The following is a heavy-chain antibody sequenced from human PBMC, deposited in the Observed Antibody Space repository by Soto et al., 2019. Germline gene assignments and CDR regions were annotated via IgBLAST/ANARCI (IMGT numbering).Heavy chain of an antibody. V-gene: IGHV3-49*03. CDR1: GFTFGDYA. J-gene: IGHJ5*02. D-gene: IGHD3-3*01. CDR2: IRSKAYGGTT. Sequence: PGGSLRLSCTASGFTFGDYAMSWFRQAPGKGLEWVGFIRSKAYGGTTEYAASVKGRFTISRDDSKSIAYLQMNSLKTEDTAVYYCTRVLGESYYDFWSGYQQALNWLDPWGQGTLVTVYS. CDR3: TRVLGESYYDFWSGYQQALNWLDP.